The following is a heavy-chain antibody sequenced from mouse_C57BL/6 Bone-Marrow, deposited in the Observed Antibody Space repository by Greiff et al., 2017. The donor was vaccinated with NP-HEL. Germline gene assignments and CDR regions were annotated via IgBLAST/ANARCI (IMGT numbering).Heavy chain of an antibody. D-gene: IGHD2-2*01. CDR3: AREGGYAYDGGLYVDY. CDR2: IDPSDSYT. J-gene: IGHJ2*01. Sequence: VQLQQPGAELVMPGASVKLSCKASGYTFTSYWMHWVKQRPGQGLEWIGEIDPSDSYTNYNQKFTGKSTLTVDKSSSTAYMQLSSLTSEDSAGYYCAREGGYAYDGGLYVDYGGQGTTLTVSS. V-gene: IGHV1-69*01. CDR1: GYTFTSYW.